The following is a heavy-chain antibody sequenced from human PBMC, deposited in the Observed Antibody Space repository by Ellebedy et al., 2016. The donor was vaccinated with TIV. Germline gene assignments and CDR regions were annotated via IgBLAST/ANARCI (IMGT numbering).Heavy chain of an antibody. V-gene: IGHV3-48*04. CDR2: ISSSSSTI. CDR3: ARRGLRSLDY. J-gene: IGHJ4*02. CDR1: GLSFSTYG. Sequence: GGSLRLSXEASGLSFSTYGMHWVRQAPGKGLEWVSYISSSSSTIYYADSVKGRFTISRDNAKNSLYLQMNSLRAEDTAVYYCARRGLRSLDYWGQGTLVTVSS. D-gene: IGHD3-16*01.